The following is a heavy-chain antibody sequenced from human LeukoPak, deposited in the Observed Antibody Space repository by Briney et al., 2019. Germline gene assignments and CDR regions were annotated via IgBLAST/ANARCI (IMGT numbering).Heavy chain of an antibody. CDR1: GYTFTGYY. CDR3: APSSPYYDSSGYYYEGAFDY. D-gene: IGHD3-22*01. J-gene: IGHJ4*02. V-gene: IGHV1-2*02. Sequence: ASVKVSCKASGYTFTGYYMHWVRQAPGQGLEWMGWINPNSGGTNYAQKFQGRVTMTRDTSISTAYMELSRLRSDDTAVYYCAPSSPYYDSSGYYYEGAFDYWGQGTLVTVSS. CDR2: INPNSGGT.